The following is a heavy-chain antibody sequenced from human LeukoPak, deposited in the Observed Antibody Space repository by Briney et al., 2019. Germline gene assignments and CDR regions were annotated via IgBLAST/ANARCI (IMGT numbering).Heavy chain of an antibody. V-gene: IGHV3-48*03. CDR1: GFSFSSYE. CDR3: AVYYYGSGSYAD. Sequence: PGGSLRLSCAASGFSFSSYEMSWVRQAPGKGLEWVSYIGSSGITIYYADSVKGRFTISRDNAKNSLYLQMNSLRAEDTAVYHCAVYYYGSGSYADWGQGTLVTVSS. CDR2: IGSSGITI. J-gene: IGHJ4*02. D-gene: IGHD3-10*01.